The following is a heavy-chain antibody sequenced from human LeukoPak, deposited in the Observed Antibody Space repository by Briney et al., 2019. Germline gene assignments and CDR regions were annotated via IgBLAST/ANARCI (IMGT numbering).Heavy chain of an antibody. J-gene: IGHJ4*02. D-gene: IGHD5-12*01. CDR1: GGSFSAYY. V-gene: IGHV4-34*01. Sequence: SETLSHTCAVYGGSFSAYYWTWIRQPPGKGLEWIGEITPSGSTNYNPSLKSRVTISVDTSKNQFSLKLSSVTAADTAIYYCARGASRYSNDWGQGTLVTVSS. CDR3: ARGASRYSND. CDR2: ITPSGST.